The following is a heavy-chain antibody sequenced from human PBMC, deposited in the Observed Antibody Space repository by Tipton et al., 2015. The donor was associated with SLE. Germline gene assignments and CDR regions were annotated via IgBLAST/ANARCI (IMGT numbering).Heavy chain of an antibody. J-gene: IGHJ6*02. CDR1: GFTFNDYAM. CDR3: ARDRIPVYSGSYLAGFYYGMDV. CDR2: IYHSGST. Sequence: GSLRLSCAASGFTFNDYAMSWVRQAPGKGLEWIGEIYHSGSTNYNPSLKSRVTISVDKSKNQVSLKLSSVTAADTAVYYCARDRIPVYSGSYLAGFYYGMDVWGQGTAVTVSS. D-gene: IGHD1-26*01. V-gene: IGHV4-4*02.